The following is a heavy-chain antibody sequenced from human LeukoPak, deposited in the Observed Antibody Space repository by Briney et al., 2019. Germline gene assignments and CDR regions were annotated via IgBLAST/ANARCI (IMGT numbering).Heavy chain of an antibody. D-gene: IGHD4-11*01. CDR1: GFTFSSYG. J-gene: IGHJ4*02. CDR3: EGDSNYPYYFDY. Sequence: PGGSLRLSCAASGFTFSSYGMHWVRQAPGKGLEWVAVISYDGSNKYYADSVKGRFTISRDNSKNTLYLQMNSLRAEDTAVYYCEGDSNYPYYFDYWGQGTLVTVSS. CDR2: ISYDGSNK. V-gene: IGHV3-30*03.